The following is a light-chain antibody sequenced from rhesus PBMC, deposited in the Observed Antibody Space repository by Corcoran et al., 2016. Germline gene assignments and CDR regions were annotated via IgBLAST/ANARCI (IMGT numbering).Light chain of an antibody. CDR3: QQYSNWPT. CDR2: GAS. J-gene: IGKJ4*01. V-gene: IGKV3-42*03. Sequence: EIVMTQSPATLSLSPGERATLSCRASQSVSSSLAWYQQKPGQAPRLRIYGASSQATGIPDRFSGSGAGTELTLTISSLEHEDFAVYFCQQYSNWPTFGGGTKVEIK. CDR1: QSVSSS.